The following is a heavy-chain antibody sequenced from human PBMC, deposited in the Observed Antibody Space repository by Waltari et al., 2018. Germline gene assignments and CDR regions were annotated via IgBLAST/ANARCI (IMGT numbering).Heavy chain of an antibody. CDR3: ASVKYYPHHWFDP. J-gene: IGHJ5*02. CDR1: GYTFTSYD. V-gene: IGHV1-69*01. D-gene: IGHD3-10*01. CDR2: IIPIFGTA. Sequence: QVQLVQSGAEVKKPGASVKVSCKASGYTFTSYDINWVRQATGQGLEWMGGIIPIFGTANYAQKFQGRVTITTDESTSTAYMELSSLRSEDTAVYYCASVKYYPHHWFDPWGQGTLVTVSS.